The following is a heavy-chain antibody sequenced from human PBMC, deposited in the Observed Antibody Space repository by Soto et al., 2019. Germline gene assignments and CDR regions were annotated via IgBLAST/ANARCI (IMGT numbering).Heavy chain of an antibody. J-gene: IGHJ4*02. CDR3: ARSMGGGSSATVY. V-gene: IGHV1-69*13. CDR1: GGTFSSYA. Sequence: SVKVSCKASGGTFSSYAISWVRQAPGQGLEWMGGIIPIFGTANYAQKFQGRVTSTADESTSTAYMELSSLRSEDTAVYYCARSMGGGSSATVYWGQGTLVTVSS. D-gene: IGHD2-15*01. CDR2: IIPIFGTA.